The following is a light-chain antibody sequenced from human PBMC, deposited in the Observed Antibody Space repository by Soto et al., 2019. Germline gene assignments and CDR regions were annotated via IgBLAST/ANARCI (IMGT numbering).Light chain of an antibody. CDR2: GAF. CDR1: QSITNN. CDR3: QHYNNRPPWT. V-gene: IGKV3-15*01. J-gene: IGKJ1*01. Sequence: IVMTQSPATLSVSPGERATLSCRASQSITNNLAWYQQKPGQAPRLLIFGAFTRATGIPARFSGSGSGTEFTLTITSLQSEDSAVYYCQHYNNRPPWTFGQGTKV.